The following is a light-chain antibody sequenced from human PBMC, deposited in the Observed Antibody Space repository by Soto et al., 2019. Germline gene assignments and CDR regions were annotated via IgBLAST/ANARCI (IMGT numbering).Light chain of an antibody. Sequence: EIVLTQSPGTLSLSPGERATLSCRASQSVTTRYLAWYQQKPGQAPRLLIHVVSSRATGIPVRFSGSGSGTDFILTISRLEPKGFPVYYCQQFYTSPLGNFGPGTKVDI. CDR3: QQFYTSPLGN. CDR1: QSVTTRY. V-gene: IGKV3-20*01. J-gene: IGKJ3*01. CDR2: VVS.